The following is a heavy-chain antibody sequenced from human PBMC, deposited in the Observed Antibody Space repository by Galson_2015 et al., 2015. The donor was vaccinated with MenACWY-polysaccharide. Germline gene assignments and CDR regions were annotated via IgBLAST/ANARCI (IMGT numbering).Heavy chain of an antibody. CDR1: GFTFSSYG. Sequence: SLRLSCAASGFTFSSYGMHWVRQAPGKGLEWVAFIRYDGSNKYYADSVKGRFTISRDNSKSTLYLQMNSLRAEDTAVYYCAKDRGMVRGVKGEDYWGQGTLVTVSS. V-gene: IGHV3-30*02. CDR3: AKDRGMVRGVKGEDY. D-gene: IGHD3-10*01. CDR2: IRYDGSNK. J-gene: IGHJ4*02.